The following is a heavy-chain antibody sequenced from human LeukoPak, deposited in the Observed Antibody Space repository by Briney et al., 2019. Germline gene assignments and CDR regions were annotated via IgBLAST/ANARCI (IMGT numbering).Heavy chain of an antibody. CDR2: VYFSAST. D-gene: IGHD5-24*01. Sequence: SETQSLTCTVSGDSTRTTRYWGWIRQPPGKGLEWIGAVYFSASTYYNASLKSRVIISVAASKNQFSLKLTCVPAADTAVYYCATQGYNTQTMDVWGQGTTVTVSS. J-gene: IGHJ6*02. CDR1: GDSTRTTRY. V-gene: IGHV4-39*01. CDR3: ATQGYNTQTMDV.